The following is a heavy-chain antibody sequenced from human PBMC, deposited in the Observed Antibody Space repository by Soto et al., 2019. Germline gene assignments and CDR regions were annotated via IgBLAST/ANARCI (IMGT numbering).Heavy chain of an antibody. V-gene: IGHV3-23*01. J-gene: IGHJ4*02. Sequence: EVQLLESGGGLVQPGGSLRLSCAASGFTFSNSAMGWVRQAPGKGLEWVSSISGSGESTYYADSVKGRFTISRDNSKNTLYLQMTTLRAEDTAVYYCAKRFCYGTSCHFDYWGQGTLVTVSS. CDR1: GFTFSNSA. CDR3: AKRFCYGTSCHFDY. CDR2: ISGSGEST. D-gene: IGHD2-15*01.